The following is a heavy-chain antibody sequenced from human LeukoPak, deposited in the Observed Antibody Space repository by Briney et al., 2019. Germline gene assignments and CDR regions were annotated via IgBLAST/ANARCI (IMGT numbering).Heavy chain of an antibody. CDR1: GFNFSSFG. V-gene: IGHV3-23*01. Sequence: GGSLRLSCAASGFNFSSFGVNWVRQAPGKGLEWVSAISGSGGSTYYADSVKGRFTISRDNSKNTLYLQMNSLRAEDTAVYYCAKLPSAYIVGAFLDYWGQGTLVTVSS. CDR2: ISGSGGST. J-gene: IGHJ4*02. D-gene: IGHD1-26*01. CDR3: AKLPSAYIVGAFLDY.